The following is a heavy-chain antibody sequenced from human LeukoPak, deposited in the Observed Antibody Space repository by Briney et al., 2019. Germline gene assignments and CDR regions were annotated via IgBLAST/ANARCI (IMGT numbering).Heavy chain of an antibody. CDR3: AREAAEGDPIDY. CDR1: GGTFSSYA. CDR2: IIPILGIA. D-gene: IGHD2-21*02. V-gene: IGHV1-69*04. Sequence: GASVKVSCKAYGGTFSSYAISWVRQAPGQGLEWMGRIIPILGIANYAQKFQGRVTITADKSTSTAYMELSSLRSEDTAVYYCAREAAEGDPIDYWGQGTLVTVST. J-gene: IGHJ4*02.